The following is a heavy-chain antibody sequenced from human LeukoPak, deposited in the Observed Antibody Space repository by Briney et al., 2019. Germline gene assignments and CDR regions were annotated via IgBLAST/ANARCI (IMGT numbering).Heavy chain of an antibody. CDR3: AREVGATLGRAFDI. Sequence: SETLSLTCTVSGYSISSGYYWGWIRQPPGKGLEWIGSIYHSGSTYYNPSLKSRVTISVDTSKNQFSLKLSSVTAADTAVYYCAREVGATLGRAFDIWGKGTTVTISS. V-gene: IGHV4-38-2*02. J-gene: IGHJ6*04. CDR2: IYHSGST. D-gene: IGHD1-26*01. CDR1: GYSISSGYY.